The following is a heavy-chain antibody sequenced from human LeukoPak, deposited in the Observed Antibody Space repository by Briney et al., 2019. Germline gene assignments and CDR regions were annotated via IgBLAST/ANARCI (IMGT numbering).Heavy chain of an antibody. CDR3: ARASYDILTGYPTLFDY. V-gene: IGHV4-61*02. Sequence: PSQTLSLTCTVSGGSISSETYYWTWVRQPAGKGLEWIGRIYSSGSTSYNPSLKSRVTISVDTSKNQFSLKLSSVTAADTAVYYCARASYDILTGYPTLFDYWGQGTLVTVSS. CDR2: IYSSGST. CDR1: GGSISSETYY. J-gene: IGHJ4*02. D-gene: IGHD3-9*01.